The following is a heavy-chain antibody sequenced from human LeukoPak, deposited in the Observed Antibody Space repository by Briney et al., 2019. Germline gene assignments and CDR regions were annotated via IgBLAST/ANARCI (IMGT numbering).Heavy chain of an antibody. CDR3: ARSPPIALRFLEWLASSYYGMDV. CDR1: GFIFSDYA. D-gene: IGHD3-3*01. J-gene: IGHJ6*02. Sequence: GGSLRLSCSASGFIFSDYAMRWVRQAPGKGLEYISAISSDGDRTFFTDSVKGRFTISRDNSKNTLYLQMNSLRAEDTAVYYCARSPPIALRFLEWLASSYYGMDVWGQGTTVTVSS. CDR2: ISSDGDRT. V-gene: IGHV3-64*04.